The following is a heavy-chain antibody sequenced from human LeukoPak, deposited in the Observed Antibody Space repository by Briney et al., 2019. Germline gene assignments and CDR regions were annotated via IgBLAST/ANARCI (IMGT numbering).Heavy chain of an antibody. J-gene: IGHJ4*02. Sequence: ASVKVSCKASGYSFTRYFIHWVRQAPGQGLEWMGIIIPSNGSTSYAQKFQGRVTMTRDTSTSTVYMELSSLRSEDTAVYYCARGKVVTMVRGVIITYFDYWGQGTLVTVSS. CDR3: ARGKVVTMVRGVIITYFDY. D-gene: IGHD3-10*01. V-gene: IGHV1-46*01. CDR2: IIPSNGST. CDR1: GYSFTRYF.